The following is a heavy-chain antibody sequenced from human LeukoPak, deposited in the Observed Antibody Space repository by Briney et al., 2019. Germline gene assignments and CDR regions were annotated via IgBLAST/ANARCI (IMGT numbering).Heavy chain of an antibody. D-gene: IGHD5-18*01. CDR3: AKEPNGYSYGYPYYFDY. CDR2: ISGSGGST. Sequence: GGSLRLSCAASGFTFSSYAMSWVRQAPGKGLEWVSAISGSGGSTYYADSVKGRFTISRDNPKNTLYLQMNSLRAEDTAVYYCAKEPNGYSYGYPYYFDYWGQGTLVTVSS. CDR1: GFTFSSYA. V-gene: IGHV3-23*01. J-gene: IGHJ4*02.